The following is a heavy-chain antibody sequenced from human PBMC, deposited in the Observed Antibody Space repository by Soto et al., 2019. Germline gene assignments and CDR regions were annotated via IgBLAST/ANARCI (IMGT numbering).Heavy chain of an antibody. Sequence: ESGGGVVQPGRSLRLSCAASGFTFSSYGMHWVRQAPGKGLEWVAVIWYDGSNKYYADSVKGRFTISRDNSKNTLYLQMNSLRAEDTAVYYCARDRYSSSSNWFDPWGQGTLVTVSS. V-gene: IGHV3-33*01. D-gene: IGHD6-6*01. CDR1: GFTFSSYG. CDR3: ARDRYSSSSNWFDP. CDR2: IWYDGSNK. J-gene: IGHJ5*02.